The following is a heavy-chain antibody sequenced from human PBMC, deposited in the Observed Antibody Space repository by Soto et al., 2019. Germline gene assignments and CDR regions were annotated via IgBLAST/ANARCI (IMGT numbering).Heavy chain of an antibody. CDR3: ARGLRFLDY. CDR1: GGSFSGYY. Sequence: SETLSLTCAVYGGSFSGYYWSWIRQPPGKGLEWIGEINHSGSTNYNPSLKSRVTISVDTSKNQFSLKLSSVTAADTAVYYCARGLRFLDYWGQGTLVTVSS. V-gene: IGHV4-34*01. CDR2: INHSGST. J-gene: IGHJ4*02. D-gene: IGHD3-3*01.